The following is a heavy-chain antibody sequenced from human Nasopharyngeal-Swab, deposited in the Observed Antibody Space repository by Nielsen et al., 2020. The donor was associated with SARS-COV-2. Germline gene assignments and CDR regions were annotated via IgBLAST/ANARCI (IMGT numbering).Heavy chain of an antibody. Sequence: WVRQAPGQGLEWMGRINPNSGGTNYAQKVQGRVTMTRDTSISTAYMELSRLRSDDTAVYYCARDHGELAVAWSYGMDVWGQGTTVTVSS. CDR2: INPNSGGT. D-gene: IGHD6-19*01. CDR3: ARDHGELAVAWSYGMDV. J-gene: IGHJ6*02. V-gene: IGHV1-2*06.